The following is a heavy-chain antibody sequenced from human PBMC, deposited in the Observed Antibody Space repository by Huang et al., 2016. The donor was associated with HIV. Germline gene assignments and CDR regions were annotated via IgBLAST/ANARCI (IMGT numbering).Heavy chain of an antibody. V-gene: IGHV1-2*02. D-gene: IGHD5-12*01. CDR2: LNPKNGAT. J-gene: IGHJ4*02. Sequence: QVQLVQSGAEVKKPGASVKVSCKPSGYTFADYFIHWVRQAPGQGLEWMAGLNPKNGATNYAQKFLGRVTVTGDTSIKTAYMEFSGLTSDDTANYYCTRDGVAPDEEFDYWGQGTLIIVSS. CDR1: GYTFADYF. CDR3: TRDGVAPDEEFDY.